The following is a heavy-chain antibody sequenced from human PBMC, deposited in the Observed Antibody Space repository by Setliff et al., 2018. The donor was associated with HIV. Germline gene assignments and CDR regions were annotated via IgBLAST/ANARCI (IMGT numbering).Heavy chain of an antibody. V-gene: IGHV1-46*01. D-gene: IGHD5-18*01. CDR3: ARGRGYTYDFQY. J-gene: IGHJ4*02. Sequence: SVKVSCKASGYTLSNYYIHWVRQAPGQGLDWMGIINPSDGTKIYAQNFQGRVTMTRDTSTSTVYMELSSLTSGDTAVYYCARGRGYTYDFQYWGQGTLVTVSS. CDR2: INPSDGTK. CDR1: GYTLSNYY.